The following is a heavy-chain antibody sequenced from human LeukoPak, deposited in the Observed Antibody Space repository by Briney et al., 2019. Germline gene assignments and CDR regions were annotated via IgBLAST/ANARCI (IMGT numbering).Heavy chain of an antibody. J-gene: IGHJ4*02. Sequence: PSETLSLTCTVSGGSISSGGYYWSWIRQPPGKGLEWIGEINHSGSTNYNPSLKSRVTISVDTSKNQFSLKLSSVTAADTAVYYCAREVTGTTDYFDYWGQGTLVTVSS. CDR2: INHSGST. V-gene: IGHV4-39*07. CDR1: GGSISSGGYY. CDR3: AREVTGTTDYFDY. D-gene: IGHD1-20*01.